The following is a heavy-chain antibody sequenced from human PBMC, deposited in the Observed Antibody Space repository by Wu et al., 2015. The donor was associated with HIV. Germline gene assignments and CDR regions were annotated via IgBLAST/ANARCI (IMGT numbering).Heavy chain of an antibody. CDR2: INANSGGT. CDR3: VRGVELRAT. J-gene: IGHJ4*02. V-gene: IGHV1-2*02. D-gene: IGHD5-12*01. CDR1: GYTFTDYS. Sequence: QVQLVQSGAEVKKPGASVKVSCKASGYTFTDYSIHWVRQAPGQGLEWMGWINANSGGTKYAQKFQGRVTMTRDTSISAAYMEMNRLTSDDTAIYYCVRGVELRATWGQGTLVTVSS.